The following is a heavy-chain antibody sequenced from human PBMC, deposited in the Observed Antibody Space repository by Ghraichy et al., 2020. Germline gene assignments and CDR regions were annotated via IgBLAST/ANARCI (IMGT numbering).Heavy chain of an antibody. CDR3: ARDKDLGYSGYDSFDP. D-gene: IGHD5-12*01. Sequence: ASVKVSCKASGYSFTDHYIHWVRQAPGQGLEWMGWIDPNTGGTNYVQKFQGRVTMTRDTSINTAYMELSSLRSDDTAVYYCARDKDLGYSGYDSFDPWGQGTLVNVSS. V-gene: IGHV1-2*02. CDR1: GYSFTDHY. J-gene: IGHJ5*02. CDR2: IDPNTGGT.